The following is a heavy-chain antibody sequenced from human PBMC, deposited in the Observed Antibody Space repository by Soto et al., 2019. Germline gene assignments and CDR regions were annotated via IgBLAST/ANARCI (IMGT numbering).Heavy chain of an antibody. Sequence: GGSLRLSCAASGFTFSDYYMSWIRQAPGKGLEWVSYISSSGSTIYYADSVKGRFTISRDNAKNSLYLQMNSLRAEDTAVYYCARDTKSGGENSSGWYYFDYWGQGTLVTVSS. CDR2: ISSSGSTI. J-gene: IGHJ4*02. D-gene: IGHD6-19*01. CDR1: GFTFSDYY. CDR3: ARDTKSGGENSSGWYYFDY. V-gene: IGHV3-11*01.